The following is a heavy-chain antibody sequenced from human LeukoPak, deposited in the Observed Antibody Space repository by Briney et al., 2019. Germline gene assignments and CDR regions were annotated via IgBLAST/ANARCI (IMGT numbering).Heavy chain of an antibody. V-gene: IGHV4-61*01. CDR2: IYYSGST. D-gene: IGHD6-19*01. J-gene: IGHJ3*01. CDR3: AIGWGFIAVTQGAFDV. CDR1: GGSISSSSYY. Sequence: PSETLSLTCTVSGGSISSSSYYWSWIRQPPGKGLEWIGYIYYSGSTNYNPSLKSRVTISVDTSKNQFSLKLSSVTAADTAVYYCAIGWGFIAVTQGAFDVWGQGTMVTVSS.